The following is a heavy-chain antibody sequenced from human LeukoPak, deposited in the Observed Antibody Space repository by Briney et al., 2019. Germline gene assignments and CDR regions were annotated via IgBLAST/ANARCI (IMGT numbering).Heavy chain of an antibody. J-gene: IGHJ6*03. CDR3: ASVNRVVSSSWYVLPYYYYYYMDV. D-gene: IGHD6-13*01. CDR2: ISSSGSTI. V-gene: IGHV3-11*01. CDR1: GFTFSDYY. Sequence: GGSLRLSCAASGFTFSDYYMSWIRQAPGKGLEWVSYISSSGSTIYYADSVKGRFTISRDNAKNSLYLQMNCLRAEDTAVYYCASVNRVVSSSWYVLPYYYYYYMDVWGKGTTVTVSS.